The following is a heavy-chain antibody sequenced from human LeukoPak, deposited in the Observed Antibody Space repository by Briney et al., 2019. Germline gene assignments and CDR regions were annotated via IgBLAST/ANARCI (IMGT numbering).Heavy chain of an antibody. Sequence: RGSLRLSCAASGFTFSNFALSWVRQAPGKGLEWVSAISGRGRGGSTNYADSVKGRFTISRDNSKNTLYLKMNSLRAEDTAVYYCAKGHGWEASYYYYYMDVWGKGTTVTISS. CDR2: ISGRGRGGST. J-gene: IGHJ6*03. CDR3: AKGHGWEASYYYYYMDV. V-gene: IGHV3-23*01. CDR1: GFTFSNFA. D-gene: IGHD1-26*01.